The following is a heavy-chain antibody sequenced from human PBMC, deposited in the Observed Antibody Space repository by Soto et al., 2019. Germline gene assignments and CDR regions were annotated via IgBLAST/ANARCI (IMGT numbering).Heavy chain of an antibody. CDR1: GYTFTGYY. CDR2: INPNSGGT. CDR3: ARGPLRDSSVSNWFDP. Sequence: ASVKVSCKASGYTFTGYYMHWVRQAPGQGLEWMGWINPNSGGTNYAQKFQGWVTMTRDTSISTAYMELSRLRSDDTAVYYCARGPLRDSSVSNWFDPWGQGTLVTVSS. V-gene: IGHV1-2*04. D-gene: IGHD3-22*01. J-gene: IGHJ5*02.